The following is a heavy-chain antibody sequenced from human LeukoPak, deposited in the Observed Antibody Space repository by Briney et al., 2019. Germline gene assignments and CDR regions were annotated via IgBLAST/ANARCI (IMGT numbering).Heavy chain of an antibody. Sequence: GGSLRLSCAASGFTFSSYAMSWVRQAPGKGLEWVSAISGSGGSTYYADSVKGRFTISRDNSKNTLYLQMNSLRAEDTAVYYCAKAEGIAAAGTESFFQHWGQGTLVTVSS. J-gene: IGHJ1*01. D-gene: IGHD6-13*01. CDR1: GFTFSSYA. V-gene: IGHV3-23*01. CDR3: AKAEGIAAAGTESFFQH. CDR2: ISGSGGST.